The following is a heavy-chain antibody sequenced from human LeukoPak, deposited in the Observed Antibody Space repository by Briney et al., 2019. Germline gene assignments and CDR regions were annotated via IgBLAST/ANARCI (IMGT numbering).Heavy chain of an antibody. J-gene: IGHJ4*02. V-gene: IGHV4-4*07. CDR2: ISASGST. CDR3: AREITVTRPFDY. D-gene: IGHD4-17*01. Sequence: SETLSLTCTVSNGSISIYYRSWVRQPAGKGLEWIGRISASGSTNYNPSFKSRGTMSVDTSKNQISLNLTSVTAADTAVYYCAREITVTRPFDYWGQGTLVTVSS. CDR1: NGSISIYY.